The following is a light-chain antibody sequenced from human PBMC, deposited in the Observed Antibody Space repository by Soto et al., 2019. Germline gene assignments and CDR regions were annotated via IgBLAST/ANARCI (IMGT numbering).Light chain of an antibody. V-gene: IGKV4-1*01. CDR2: WAS. CDR1: QSVLYSSNNKNY. J-gene: IGKJ1*01. CDR3: PQCYKSPWT. Sequence: DIVMTQSPDSLAVSLGERATINCKSSQSVLYSSNNKNYLAWFQQKPGQPPKLLLYWASIRDSGVPDRFSGSESGAEVTLTINGRQPEDVATYYCPQCYKSPWTFGQGNKVEI.